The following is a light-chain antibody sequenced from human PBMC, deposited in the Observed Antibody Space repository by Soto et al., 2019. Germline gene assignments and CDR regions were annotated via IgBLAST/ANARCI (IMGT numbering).Light chain of an antibody. J-gene: IGKJ5*01. CDR1: QSISSY. CDR3: QQSYTTPSIT. V-gene: IGKV1-39*01. Sequence: DMHVAQSTGSVSAWVRDRVTMTCGASQSISSYLNWYQQKPGKAPKLLIYAASSLQSGVPSRFSGSGSGTDFTLTISTVPPDDLAAYYCQQSYTTPSITCGQGTRLEIK. CDR2: AAS.